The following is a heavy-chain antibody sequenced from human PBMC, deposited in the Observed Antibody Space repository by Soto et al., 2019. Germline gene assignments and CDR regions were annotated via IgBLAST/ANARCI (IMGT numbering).Heavy chain of an antibody. V-gene: IGHV3-30-3*01. Sequence: QVQLVESGGGVVQPGGSLRLSCAAPGFTLSDYPMNWVRQAPGKGLEWVALISYDGSKKYYADSGRGRFTISRDNSKNTLYLQMSSLTTEDTSVYYCARESPVLSGDFDLWGRGTLVTVSS. J-gene: IGHJ2*01. D-gene: IGHD3-10*01. CDR2: ISYDGSKK. CDR3: ARESPVLSGDFDL. CDR1: GFTLSDYP.